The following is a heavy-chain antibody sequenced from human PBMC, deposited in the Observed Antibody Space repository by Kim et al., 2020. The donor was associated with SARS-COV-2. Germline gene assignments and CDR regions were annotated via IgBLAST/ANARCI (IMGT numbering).Heavy chain of an antibody. D-gene: IGHD3-22*01. CDR2: ISYDGSKK. Sequence: GGSLRLSCAGSGFTFNSYSMHWFRQAPGKGLEWVAVISYDGSKKYYADSVKGRFTISRDNSKNTLYLQMNSLRAEDTAVYYCARDAPPTYYDSSGYSGVFDYWGQGTLVTVSS. V-gene: IGHV3-30*04. CDR1: GFTFNSYS. J-gene: IGHJ4*02. CDR3: ARDAPPTYYDSSGYSGVFDY.